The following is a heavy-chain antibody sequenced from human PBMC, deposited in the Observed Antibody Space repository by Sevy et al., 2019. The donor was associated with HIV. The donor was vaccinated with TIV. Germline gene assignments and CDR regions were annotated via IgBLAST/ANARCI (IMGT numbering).Heavy chain of an antibody. D-gene: IGHD3-3*01. V-gene: IGHV3-64D*06. J-gene: IGHJ4*02. CDR1: GFTFSSYA. Sequence: GGSLRLSCSASGFTFSSYAMHWVRQAPGKGLEYVSAFSSNGGSTYYADSVKGRFTISRDNSKNTLYLQMSSLRAEDTAVYYCVKDSAPIFGVVIAYFDYWGQGTLVTVSS. CDR2: FSSNGGST. CDR3: VKDSAPIFGVVIAYFDY.